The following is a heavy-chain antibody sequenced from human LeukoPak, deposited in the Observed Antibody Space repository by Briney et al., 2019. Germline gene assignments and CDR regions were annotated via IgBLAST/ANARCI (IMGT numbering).Heavy chain of an antibody. CDR2: VTQDGSEN. D-gene: IGHD7-27*01. Sequence: GGSPRLSCAASGFTFSDFWMSWVRQAPGKGLEWVASVTQDGSENHYVDSAKGRFTISRGNAKNSLYLQMSSLRAEDTAVYWCRRGHWDDHAWGQGTLVTVSS. V-gene: IGHV3-7*01. CDR3: RRGHWDDHA. J-gene: IGHJ5*02. CDR1: GFTFSDFW.